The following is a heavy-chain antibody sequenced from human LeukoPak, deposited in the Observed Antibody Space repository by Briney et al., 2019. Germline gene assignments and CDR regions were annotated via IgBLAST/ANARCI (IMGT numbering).Heavy chain of an antibody. CDR2: IYHSGST. J-gene: IGHJ6*02. CDR3: ARALSGGMDV. CDR1: GGSISSGGHS. V-gene: IGHV4-30-2*01. D-gene: IGHD1-26*01. Sequence: PSQTLSLTCAVSGGSISSGGHSWSWIRQPPGKGLEWIGYIYHSGSTYYNPSLKSRVTISVDRSKNQFSLKLSSVTAADTAVYYCARALSGGMDVWGQGTTVTVSS.